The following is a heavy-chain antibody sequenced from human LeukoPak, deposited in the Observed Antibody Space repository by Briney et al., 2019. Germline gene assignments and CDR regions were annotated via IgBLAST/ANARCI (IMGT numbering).Heavy chain of an antibody. V-gene: IGHV3-21*05. CDR1: GFTFSSYE. J-gene: IGHJ4*02. CDR2: ISSTSTYI. Sequence: PGGSLRLSCAASGFTFSSYEMNWVRQAPGKGLEWVSYISSTSTYISYADSVKGRFTISRDNAKNSLYLQMNSLRAEDTAVYYCARGGGNFDYWGQGTLVTVSS. D-gene: IGHD2-15*01. CDR3: ARGGGNFDY.